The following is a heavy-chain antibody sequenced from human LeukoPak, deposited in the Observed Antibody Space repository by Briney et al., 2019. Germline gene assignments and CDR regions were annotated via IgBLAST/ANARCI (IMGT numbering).Heavy chain of an antibody. CDR2: ISWNSGSI. D-gene: IGHD3-16*01. J-gene: IGHJ3*02. Sequence: GGSLRLSCAASGFTFDDYAMHWVRQAPGKGLEWVSGISWNSGSIGYADSVKGRFTISRDNAKNSLYLQMNSLRAEDMALYYCAKANTYYQGAFGIWGQGTMVTVSS. V-gene: IGHV3-9*03. CDR3: AKANTYYQGAFGI. CDR1: GFTFDDYA.